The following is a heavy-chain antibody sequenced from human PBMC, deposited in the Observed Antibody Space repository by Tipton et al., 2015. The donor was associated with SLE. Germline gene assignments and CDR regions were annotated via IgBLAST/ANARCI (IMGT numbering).Heavy chain of an antibody. Sequence: GLVKPSETLSLTCAVYGGSFSGYYWSWIRQPPGKGLEWIGEINHSGSTNYNPSLKSRVTISADTSKNQFSLKLNSVTAADTAVYYCARAEYSSGWFNYWGRATVLIVS. V-gene: IGHV4-34*01. J-gene: IGHJ4*02. CDR3: ARAEYSSGWFNY. D-gene: IGHD6-19*01. CDR2: INHSGST. CDR1: GGSFSGYY.